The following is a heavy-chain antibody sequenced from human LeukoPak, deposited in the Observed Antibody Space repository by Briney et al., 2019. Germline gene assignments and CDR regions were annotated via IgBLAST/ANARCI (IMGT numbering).Heavy chain of an antibody. J-gene: IGHJ5*02. V-gene: IGHV4-4*07. CDR3: ARAVDSSWYDGWFDP. CDR2: IYTSGST. CDR1: GGSLSSYY. D-gene: IGHD6-13*01. Sequence: SETLSLTCTVSGGSLSSYYWSWLRQPAGKGLEWIGRIYTSGSTNYNPSLTSRVTMSVDTSKNQFSLKLSSVTAADTAVYYCARAVDSSWYDGWFDPWGQGTLVTVSS.